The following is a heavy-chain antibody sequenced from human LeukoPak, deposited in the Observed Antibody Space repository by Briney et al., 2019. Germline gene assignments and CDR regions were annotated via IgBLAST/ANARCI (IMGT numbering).Heavy chain of an antibody. D-gene: IGHD2-15*01. J-gene: IGHJ4*02. Sequence: PSETLSLTCTVSGGSISSYYWSWVRQPPGKGVEWIGYIYYSGSTNYNPSFKSRITISVDTSRNQFSLQLSSVTAADTAVYYCARIHRYCSGGACYVLDNWGQGTLVAVSS. CDR1: GGSISSYY. CDR2: IYYSGST. V-gene: IGHV4-59*01. CDR3: ARIHRYCSGGACYVLDN.